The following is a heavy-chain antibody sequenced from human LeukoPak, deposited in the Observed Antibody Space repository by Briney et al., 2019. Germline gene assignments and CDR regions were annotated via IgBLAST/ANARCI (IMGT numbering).Heavy chain of an antibody. D-gene: IGHD3-10*01. CDR1: GFSFSSYG. Sequence: GGSLRLSCGASGFSFSSYGIHWVRQAPGKGLEWVTFIRSDGSDKFYEDSVKGRFTISRDNSKNTVYLQMNSLRGDDTAVYYCAKDQGVVGSYDYWGHGTLVTVSS. J-gene: IGHJ4*01. V-gene: IGHV3-30*02. CDR3: AKDQGVVGSYDY. CDR2: IRSDGSDK.